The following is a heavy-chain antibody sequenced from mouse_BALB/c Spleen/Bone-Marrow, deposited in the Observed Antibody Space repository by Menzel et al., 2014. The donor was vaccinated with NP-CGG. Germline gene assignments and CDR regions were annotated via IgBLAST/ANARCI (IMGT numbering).Heavy chain of an antibody. D-gene: IGHD4-1*02. CDR1: GYTFSSHW. J-gene: IGHJ2*01. Sequence: QAAAELMRPGASVTISCSPTGYTFSSHWIERVKQTPGQGLEWIGEMVPGRGRPKYNEKFKGKATFTADASPNTAFMQLSSLTSEDSAVYCSARSTGAWDYWGQGPTRKV. V-gene: IGHV1-9*01. CDR2: MVPGRGRP. CDR3: ARSTGAWDY.